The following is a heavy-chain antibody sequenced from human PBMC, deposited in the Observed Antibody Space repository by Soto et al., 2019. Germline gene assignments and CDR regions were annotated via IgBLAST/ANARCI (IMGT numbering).Heavy chain of an antibody. CDR2: ISGSGGST. CDR1: GLTFSSYA. D-gene: IGHD1-26*01. Sequence: EVQRLESGGGLVQPGGSLRLSCTASGLTFSSYAMSWVRQAPGKGLEWVSAISGSGGSTYYADSVKGRFTISRDNSKNTLYLQMNSLRAEDTAVYYCAKDGGWEPYFDYWGQGTLVTVSS. J-gene: IGHJ4*02. CDR3: AKDGGWEPYFDY. V-gene: IGHV3-23*01.